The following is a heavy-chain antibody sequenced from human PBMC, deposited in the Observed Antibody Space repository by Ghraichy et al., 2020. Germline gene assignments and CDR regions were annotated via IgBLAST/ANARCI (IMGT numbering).Heavy chain of an antibody. V-gene: IGHV4-59*12. J-gene: IGHJ6*02. CDR1: GGSISSYY. Sequence: SETPSLTCTVSGGSISSYYWSWIRQPPGKGLEWIGYIYYSGSTNYNPSLKSRVTISVDTSKNQFSLKLSSVTAADTAVYYCAREDPPVTTLWDGTYGMDVWGQGTTVTVSS. D-gene: IGHD4-17*01. CDR2: IYYSGST. CDR3: AREDPPVTTLWDGTYGMDV.